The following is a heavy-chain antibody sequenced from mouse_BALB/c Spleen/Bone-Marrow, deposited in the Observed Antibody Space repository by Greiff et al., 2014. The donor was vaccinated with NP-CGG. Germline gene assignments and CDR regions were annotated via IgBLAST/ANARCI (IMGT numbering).Heavy chain of an antibody. Sequence: VQLQQSGPGLVAPSQSLSITCTVSGFSLTSYGVHWVRQPPGKGLEWLGVIWTGGTTNYDSALMSRLSISKDNSESQVFLKTKSLQTDDTAMYYCARDYGSRHYFDYWGQGTTLTVSS. D-gene: IGHD1-1*01. CDR1: GFSLTSYG. V-gene: IGHV2-9*02. CDR3: ARDYGSRHYFDY. CDR2: IWTGGTT. J-gene: IGHJ2*01.